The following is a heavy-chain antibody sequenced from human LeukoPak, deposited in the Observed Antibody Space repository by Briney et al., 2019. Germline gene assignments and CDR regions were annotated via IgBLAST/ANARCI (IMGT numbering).Heavy chain of an antibody. V-gene: IGHV4-59*01. Sequence: SETLSLTCTVSGASITTYYWSWIRQPPGKGLEWIGYTSNSGSTNYNPSLKSRVTISVDTSKKQFSLKLSSVTAADTAVYYCARDLKYTQGGMDVWGQGTAVTVSS. J-gene: IGHJ6*02. CDR2: TSNSGST. D-gene: IGHD1-1*01. CDR1: GASITTYY. CDR3: ARDLKYTQGGMDV.